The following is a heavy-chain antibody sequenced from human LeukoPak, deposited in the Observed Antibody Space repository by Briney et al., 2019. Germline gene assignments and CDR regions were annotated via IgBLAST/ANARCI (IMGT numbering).Heavy chain of an antibody. CDR3: ARDRDYGGNHRWAFDI. D-gene: IGHD4-23*01. Sequence: SETLSLTCTVSGGSISSGSYYWSWIRQHPGKGLEWIGYIYYSGSTYYNPSLKSRVTISVDTSKNQFSLKLSSVTAADTAVYYCARDRDYGGNHRWAFDIWGQGTMVTVSS. J-gene: IGHJ3*02. V-gene: IGHV4-31*03. CDR1: GGSISSGSYY. CDR2: IYYSGST.